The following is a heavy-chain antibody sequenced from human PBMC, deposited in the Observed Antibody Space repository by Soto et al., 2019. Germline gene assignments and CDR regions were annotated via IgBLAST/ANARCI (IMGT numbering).Heavy chain of an antibody. CDR3: ARDRGSLLVPAAKYYYGMDV. J-gene: IGHJ6*02. D-gene: IGHD2-2*01. Sequence: ASVKVSCKASGYTFTSYYMHWVRQAPGQGLEWMGIINPSGGSTSYAQKFQGRVTMTRDTSTSTVYMELSSLRSEDTAVYYCARDRGSLLVPAAKYYYGMDVWGQGTTVTSP. CDR1: GYTFTSYY. V-gene: IGHV1-46*01. CDR2: INPSGGST.